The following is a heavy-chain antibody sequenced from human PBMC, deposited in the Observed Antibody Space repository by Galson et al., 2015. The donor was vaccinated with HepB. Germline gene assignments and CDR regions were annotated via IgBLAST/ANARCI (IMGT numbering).Heavy chain of an antibody. CDR3: ARGSIAAAGHTFDY. Sequence: ETLSLTCTVSGGSISSYYWSWIRQPPGKGLEWIGYIYYSGSTNYNPSLKSRVTISVDTSKNQFSLKLSSVTAADTAVYYCARGSIAAAGHTFDYWGQGTLVTVSS. CDR1: GGSISSYY. J-gene: IGHJ4*02. V-gene: IGHV4-59*08. D-gene: IGHD6-13*01. CDR2: IYYSGST.